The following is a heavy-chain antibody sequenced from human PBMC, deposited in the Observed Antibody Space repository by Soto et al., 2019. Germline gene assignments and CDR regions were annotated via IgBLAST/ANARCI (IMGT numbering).Heavy chain of an antibody. CDR2: ISYDGSNK. CDR3: AKLVGATIPFDS. J-gene: IGHJ4*02. V-gene: IGHV3-30*18. Sequence: GGSLRLSCAASGFTFSSYGMHWVRQAPGKGLEWVAVISYDGSNKYYADSVKGRFTISRDNSKNTLYLQMNSLRAEDTAVYYWAKLVGATIPFDSWVRGPLFTFSP. CDR1: GFTFSSYG. D-gene: IGHD1-26*01.